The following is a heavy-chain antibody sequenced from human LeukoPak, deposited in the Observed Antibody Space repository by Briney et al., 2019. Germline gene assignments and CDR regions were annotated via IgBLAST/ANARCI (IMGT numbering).Heavy chain of an antibody. CDR1: GFTFMTYS. D-gene: IGHD3-3*01. V-gene: IGHV3-21*01. CDR3: ARERSEGYYDFWRNRRRVYYFDY. CDR2: ISSSSSSYI. J-gene: IGHJ4*02. Sequence: GGSLRLSCAASGFTFMTYSMNWVRQAPGKVLEWVSSISSSSSSYIYYADSVKGRFTISRDNAKNSLYLQMNSLRAEDTAVYYCARERSEGYYDFWRNRRRVYYFDYWGQGTLVTVSS.